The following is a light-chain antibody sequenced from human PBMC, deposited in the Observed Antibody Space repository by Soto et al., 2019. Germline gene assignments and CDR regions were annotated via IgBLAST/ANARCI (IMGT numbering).Light chain of an antibody. J-gene: IGKJ2*01. CDR3: QQSYSTPIYT. CDR1: QSIDTY. CDR2: VAS. V-gene: IGKV1-39*01. Sequence: DFQMTQSPSSLSASVGDRVTITCRASQSIDTYLNCYQQKPGKAPKLLIYVASSLQSGVPSRFSGNGSGTDFTLTISSLQPEDFATYYCQQSYSTPIYTFGQGNKLEIK.